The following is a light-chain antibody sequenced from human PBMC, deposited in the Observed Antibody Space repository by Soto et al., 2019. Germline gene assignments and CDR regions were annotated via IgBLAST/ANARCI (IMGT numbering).Light chain of an antibody. V-gene: IGLV1-44*01. CDR1: SSNIGSYI. J-gene: IGLJ1*01. CDR2: SNN. CDR3: AAWDDSLNGYV. Sequence: QSVLTQAPSASGTPGQSVTISCSGSSSNIGSYIVNWYQQLPGTAPKLLIYSNNQRPSGVPDRFSGSKSGTSASLAISGLQSEDEADYYCAAWDDSLNGYVFGTGTKVTVL.